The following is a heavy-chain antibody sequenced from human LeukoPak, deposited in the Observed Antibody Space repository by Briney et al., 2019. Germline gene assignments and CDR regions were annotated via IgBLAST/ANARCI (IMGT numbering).Heavy chain of an antibody. CDR2: IKQDGSEK. Sequence: PGGSLRLSCAASGFTFSSYWMSWVRQAPGKGLEWVANIKQDGSEKYYVDSVKGRFTISRDNAKNSLYLQMNSLRAEDTAMYYCARGVTHKWGYFDYWGQGTLVTVSS. CDR1: GFTFSSYW. CDR3: ARGVTHKWGYFDY. J-gene: IGHJ4*02. V-gene: IGHV3-7*04. D-gene: IGHD7-27*01.